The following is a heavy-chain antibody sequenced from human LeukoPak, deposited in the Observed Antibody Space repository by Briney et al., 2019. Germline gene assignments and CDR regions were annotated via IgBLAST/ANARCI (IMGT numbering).Heavy chain of an antibody. CDR3: ARVGSGSSHDY. J-gene: IGHJ4*02. Sequence: SETLSLTCTVSGGSISSYYWSWIRQPPGKGLEWIGYIYYSGSTNYNPSLKSRVTISVDTSKNKFSLKLRSVTAADTAVYYCARVGSGSSHDYWGQGTLVTVSS. D-gene: IGHD3-10*01. V-gene: IGHV4-59*01. CDR1: GGSISSYY. CDR2: IYYSGST.